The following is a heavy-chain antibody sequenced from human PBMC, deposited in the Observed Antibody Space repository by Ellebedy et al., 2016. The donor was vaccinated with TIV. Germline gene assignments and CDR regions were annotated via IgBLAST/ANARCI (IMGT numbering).Heavy chain of an antibody. CDR2: IYYSGST. Sequence: SETLSLTCTVSGDSINSYYRSWIRQPPGKGLEWIGYIYYSGSTNYNPSLTSRVTISVDTSKNQFSLKLSSVPAADTAVYYCARSGLPAAADVWFDPWGQGTLVTVSS. V-gene: IGHV4-59*01. J-gene: IGHJ5*02. CDR3: ARSGLPAAADVWFDP. CDR1: GDSINSYY. D-gene: IGHD2-2*01.